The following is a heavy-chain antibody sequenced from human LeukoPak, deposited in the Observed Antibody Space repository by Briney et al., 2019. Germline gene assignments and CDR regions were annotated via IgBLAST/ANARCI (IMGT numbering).Heavy chain of an antibody. Sequence: SETLSLTCAVSGYSISSGYYWGWIRQPPGKGLEWIGSIYHSGSTYYNPSLKSRVSISVDTSKNQFSLKLSSVTAADTAVYYCALTDAFDIWGQGTMVTVSS. CDR3: ALTDAFDI. V-gene: IGHV4-38-2*01. J-gene: IGHJ3*02. CDR2: IYHSGST. CDR1: GYSISSGYY.